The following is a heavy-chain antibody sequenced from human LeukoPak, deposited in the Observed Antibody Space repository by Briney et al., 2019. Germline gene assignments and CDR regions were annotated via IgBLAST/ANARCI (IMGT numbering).Heavy chain of an antibody. CDR1: GGSISSYY. CDR3: VRVYGSGSYSNFYYCYMDV. D-gene: IGHD3-10*01. CDR2: IYYSGST. J-gene: IGHJ6*03. V-gene: IGHV4-59*01. Sequence: SETLFLTCTVSGGSISSYYWSWIRQPPGKGLEWIGYIYYSGSTNYNPSLKSRVTISVDTSKNQFPLKLSSVTAADTAVYYCVRVYGSGSYSNFYYCYMDVWGKGTTVTVSS.